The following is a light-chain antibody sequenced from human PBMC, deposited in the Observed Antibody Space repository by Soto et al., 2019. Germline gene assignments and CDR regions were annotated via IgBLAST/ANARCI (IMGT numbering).Light chain of an antibody. J-gene: IGKJ4*01. CDR3: QQRSSWPPALS. Sequence: EIVLTQSPATLSLSPGERATLSCRASQSVRSFLAWYQQKPGQAHRLLIYDASNRATGVPGRFSGSGSGTDFTLTISSLEPDDFAVYYCQQRSSWPPALSFGGGTKVE. CDR2: DAS. CDR1: QSVRSF. V-gene: IGKV3-11*01.